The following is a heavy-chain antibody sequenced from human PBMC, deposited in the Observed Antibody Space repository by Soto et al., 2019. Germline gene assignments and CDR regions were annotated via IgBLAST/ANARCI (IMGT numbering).Heavy chain of an antibody. CDR2: ISVAGNP. Sequence: GGSLILSCAASGFLFSSYDMHWVRQLSGKGLEWVSAISVAGNPHYSDSVKGRFAISRENAKNSLYLQLNSLRGGDTAVYYCAREIEATGYWYFDLWGRGTLVTVSS. V-gene: IGHV3-13*05. D-gene: IGHD1-1*01. CDR1: GFLFSSYD. CDR3: AREIEATGYWYFDL. J-gene: IGHJ2*01.